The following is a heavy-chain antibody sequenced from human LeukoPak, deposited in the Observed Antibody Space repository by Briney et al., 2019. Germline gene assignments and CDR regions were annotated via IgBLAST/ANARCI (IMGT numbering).Heavy chain of an antibody. CDR3: ARVRVTMVRGVIITSSYCYYYGMDV. D-gene: IGHD3-10*01. J-gene: IGHJ6*02. CDR1: GYTFTSYD. V-gene: IGHV1-8*01. CDR2: MNPNSGNT. Sequence: GASVKVSCKASGYTFTSYDINWVRQATGQGLEWMGWMNPNSGNTGYAQKFQGRVTMTRNTSISTAYMELSSLRSEDTAVYYCARVRVTMVRGVIITSSYCYYYGMDVWGQGTTVTVSS.